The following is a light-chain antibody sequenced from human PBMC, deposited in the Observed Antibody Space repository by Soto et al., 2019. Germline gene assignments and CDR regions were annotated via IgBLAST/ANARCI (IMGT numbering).Light chain of an antibody. J-gene: IGKJ2*01. Sequence: EIVMTQAPASLAVSPGETATLSCRASQSISNSLAWYQQKPGQAPSLLIYGASTRATGIPARFSGSGSGTEFTLTISSLQSEDSALYYRQQYNTLPPRTSGQGTQVDSK. CDR3: QQYNTLPPRT. V-gene: IGKV3-15*01. CDR1: QSISNS. CDR2: GAS.